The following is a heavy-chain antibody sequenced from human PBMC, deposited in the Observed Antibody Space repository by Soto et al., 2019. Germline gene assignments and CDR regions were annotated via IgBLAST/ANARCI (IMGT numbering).Heavy chain of an antibody. D-gene: IGHD5-12*01. CDR3: AKGDNLGPKTGYAFDP. J-gene: IGHJ5*02. V-gene: IGHV6-1*01. CDR2: TYFRSKWYN. CDR1: GGRVSSNTAS. Sequence: SQTLSLTCAISGGRVSSNTASLNWIRKSPSRGLEWLGRTYFRSKWYNDYAVSVKSRIIINPDTSNNQFSLQLNSVTPEDTAVYFCAKGDNLGPKTGYAFDPWGQGIMVTVSS.